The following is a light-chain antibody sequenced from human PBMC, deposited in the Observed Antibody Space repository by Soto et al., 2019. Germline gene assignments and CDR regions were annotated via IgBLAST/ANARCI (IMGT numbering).Light chain of an antibody. CDR3: QQYKDYET. CDR1: QSVNNW. V-gene: IGKV1-5*03. J-gene: IGKJ1*01. Sequence: DIQLTQSPSTLSASVGDSVTITCRASQSVNNWLAWYQQKPGKATHLLIYEASRLESGVPSRFSGSGSGTEFTLTIRSLQPDDFATYYCQQYKDYETFGQGTKVESK. CDR2: EAS.